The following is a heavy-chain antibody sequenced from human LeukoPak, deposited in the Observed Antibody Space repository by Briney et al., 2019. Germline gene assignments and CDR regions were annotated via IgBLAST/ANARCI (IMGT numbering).Heavy chain of an antibody. CDR3: TTKVTRGNSGDDYDD. J-gene: IGHJ4*02. Sequence: GGSLRLSCAASGVTFRSYGMHWVRQAPGKGLEWVALISSDGNDKLYGDSVRGRFTISRHDSKSTLYLQMNSLRGEDTAVYYCTTKVTRGNSGDDYDDWGQGTLVTVSS. V-gene: IGHV3-30*03. CDR2: ISSDGNDK. D-gene: IGHD5-12*01. CDR1: GVTFRSYG.